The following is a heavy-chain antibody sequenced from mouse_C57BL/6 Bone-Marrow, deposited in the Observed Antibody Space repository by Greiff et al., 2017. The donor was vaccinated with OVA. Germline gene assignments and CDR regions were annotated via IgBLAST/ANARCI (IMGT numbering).Heavy chain of an antibody. CDR1: GYTFTSYW. V-gene: IGHV1-64*01. J-gene: IGHJ2*01. CDR2: IHPNSGST. D-gene: IGHD1-1*01. Sequence: QVQLQQPGAELVKPGASVKLSCKASGYTFTSYWMHWVKQRPGQGLEWIGMIHPNSGSTNYNEKFKRKATRTVDKSSRTAYMQLSSLTSEDSAVYYCAMGYGSSRGKYFDYWGKGTTLTVSS. CDR3: AMGYGSSRGKYFDY.